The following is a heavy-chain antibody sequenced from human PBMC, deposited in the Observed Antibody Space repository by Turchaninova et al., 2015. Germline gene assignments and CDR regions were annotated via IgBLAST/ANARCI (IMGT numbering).Heavy chain of an antibody. CDR3: ARGRVRMDV. D-gene: IGHD3-10*01. V-gene: IGHV4-34*01. CDR2: INQNGST. J-gene: IGHJ6*04. Sequence: QVQLQQWGAGLLKPSETLSLTCAVYGGSLSGYFWSWFRLPPGMGPGWIGEINQNGSTNPNPSLKSRVTISIDTSKDQFSLKLTSVTAADTAMYYCARGRVRMDVWGKGTTVTVSS. CDR1: GGSLSGYF.